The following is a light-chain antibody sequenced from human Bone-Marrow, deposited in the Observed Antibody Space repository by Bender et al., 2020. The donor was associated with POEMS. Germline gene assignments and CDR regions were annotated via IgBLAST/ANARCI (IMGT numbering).Light chain of an antibody. CDR3: CSYATTTTWA. J-gene: IGLJ3*02. CDR2: DVT. CDR1: SGDVGGYDF. V-gene: IGLV2-14*01. Sequence: QAALTQPASVSGSPGQSITISCTGTSGDVGGYDFVSWYQQHPGTAPKLIIYDVTNRPSGVSSRFSGSKSGNTASLTISGLQAEDGADYHCCSYATTTTWAFGGGTKVTVL.